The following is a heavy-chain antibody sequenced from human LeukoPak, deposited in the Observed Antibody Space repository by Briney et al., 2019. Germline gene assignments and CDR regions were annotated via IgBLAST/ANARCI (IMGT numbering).Heavy chain of an antibody. CDR3: ARTRAGRFGEFDAFDI. D-gene: IGHD3-10*01. Sequence: PSETLSLTCTVSGGSISSSSYYWRWIRQSPGKGLEWIGRIHYCASTYPKPSVKNRVTISGDTSKNHFSLKLSSVTAADTAVYYCARTRAGRFGEFDAFDIWGQGTMVTVSS. J-gene: IGHJ3*02. CDR2: IHYCAST. CDR1: GGSISSSSYY. V-gene: IGHV4-39*07.